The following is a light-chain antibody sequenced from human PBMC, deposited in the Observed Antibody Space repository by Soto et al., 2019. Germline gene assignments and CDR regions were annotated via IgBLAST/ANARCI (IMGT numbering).Light chain of an antibody. CDR2: LNSDGSH. CDR1: SGHSSYA. Sequence: QAVVTQSPSASASLGASVKLTCTLSSGHSSYAIAWHQQQPEKGPPYLMKLNSDGSHSKGDGIPDRFSGSSSGAERYLTISSLQSEDEADYYCQTWGTGIVVFGGGTKLTV. CDR3: QTWGTGIVV. V-gene: IGLV4-69*01. J-gene: IGLJ2*01.